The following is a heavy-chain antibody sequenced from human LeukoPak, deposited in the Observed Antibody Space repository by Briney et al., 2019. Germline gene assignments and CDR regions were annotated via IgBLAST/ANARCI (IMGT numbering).Heavy chain of an antibody. CDR2: ISSSSSYI. CDR3: ARRGYSYGYGDDY. D-gene: IGHD5-18*01. V-gene: IGHV3-21*01. CDR1: GFTFSSYS. Sequence: GGSLRLSCAASGFTFSSYSMNWVRQAPGKGLEWVSSISSSSSYIYYADSVKGRFTISGDNAKNSLYLQMNSLRAEDTAVYYCARRGYSYGYGDDYWGQGTLVTVSS. J-gene: IGHJ4*02.